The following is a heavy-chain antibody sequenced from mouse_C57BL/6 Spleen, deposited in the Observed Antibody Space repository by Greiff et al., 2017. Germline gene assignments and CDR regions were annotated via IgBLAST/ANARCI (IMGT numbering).Heavy chain of an antibody. CDR1: GFTFSSYA. Sequence: EVMLVESGGGLVKPGGSLKLSCAASGFTFSSYAMSWVRQTPEKRLEWVATISDGGSYTYYPDNVKGRFTISRDNAKNNLYLQMRHLKSEDTAMYYCAREGYSNYFDYWGQGTTLTVSS. V-gene: IGHV5-4*01. CDR3: AREGYSNYFDY. D-gene: IGHD2-5*01. CDR2: ISDGGSYT. J-gene: IGHJ2*01.